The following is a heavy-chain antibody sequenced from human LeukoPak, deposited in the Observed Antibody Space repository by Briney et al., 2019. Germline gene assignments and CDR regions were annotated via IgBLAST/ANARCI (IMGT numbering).Heavy chain of an antibody. V-gene: IGHV4-39*01. CDR2: IYYSGTT. J-gene: IGHJ6*03. CDR1: GGSIINRSYY. Sequence: SETLSLTCTVSGGSIINRSYYWDWIRQPRGKGLEWIGSIYYSGTTYYNPSLKSRVTISVDASKNQFSLKLSSVTAADTAVYYCVARNGDYSYMDVWGKGTTVTVSS. CDR3: VARNGDYSYMDV. D-gene: IGHD1-1*01.